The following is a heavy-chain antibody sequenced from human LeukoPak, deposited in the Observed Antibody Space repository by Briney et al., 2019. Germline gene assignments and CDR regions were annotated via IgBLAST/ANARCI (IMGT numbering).Heavy chain of an antibody. Sequence: ASVKVSCKSSGFTFTDEYIHWVRQAPGQGLEWMGWINHYSGAINYAQKFQGRVTLTRDTSISTAYMELSRLTSGDTAVYYCARDPKSQLLLDYWGQGTLVTVSS. CDR1: GFTFTDEY. D-gene: IGHD2-2*01. V-gene: IGHV1-2*02. J-gene: IGHJ4*02. CDR3: ARDPKSQLLLDY. CDR2: INHYSGAI.